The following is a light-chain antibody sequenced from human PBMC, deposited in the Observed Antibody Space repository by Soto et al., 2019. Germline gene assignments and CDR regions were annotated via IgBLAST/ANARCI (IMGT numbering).Light chain of an antibody. Sequence: IQMTQSPSSLSASVGDRFTITCRAGQGISNELGWYQQRPGKAPKVLIYGASNLQSGVPSRFSGSASGTDFTLTISSLQPEDFATYYCLQDYTYPWTFGQGTKVDIK. J-gene: IGKJ1*01. CDR2: GAS. CDR3: LQDYTYPWT. V-gene: IGKV1-6*01. CDR1: QGISNE.